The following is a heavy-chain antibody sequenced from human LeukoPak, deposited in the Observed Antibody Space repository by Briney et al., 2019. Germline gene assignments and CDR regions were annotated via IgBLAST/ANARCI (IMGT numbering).Heavy chain of an antibody. CDR2: VDPEDGET. V-gene: IGHV1-69-2*01. J-gene: IGHJ5*02. D-gene: IGHD1-14*01. CDR3: ATLPSGVVEPTP. Sequence: GATVKISCKASGYTFTDYYMHWLQQAPGKGLEWMGRVDPEDGETKYAQRFQGRVTITADTSTDTVYLELSSLRSEDTAVYYCATLPSGVVEPTPWGQGTLVTVTS. CDR1: GYTFTDYY.